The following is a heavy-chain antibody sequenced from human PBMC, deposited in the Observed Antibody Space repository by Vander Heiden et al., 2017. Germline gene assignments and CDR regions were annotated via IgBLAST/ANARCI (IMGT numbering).Heavy chain of an antibody. CDR2: IYYSGRT. D-gene: IGHD3-3*01. CDR1: GGSISSSSYY. Sequence: QLQLQDSGPGLVKPSATLSLTCTASGGSISSSSYYWGWIRQPPGKGLEWIGSIYYSGRTYYNPSLKSRVTISVDTSKNQFSLMLSSVTAADTAVYYCARSSVGAYDFWSGYYGSIWFDPWGQGTLVTVSS. CDR3: ARSSVGAYDFWSGYYGSIWFDP. J-gene: IGHJ5*02. V-gene: IGHV4-39*01.